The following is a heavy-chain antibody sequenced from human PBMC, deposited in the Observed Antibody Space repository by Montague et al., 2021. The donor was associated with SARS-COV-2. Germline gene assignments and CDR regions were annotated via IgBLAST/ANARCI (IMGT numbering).Heavy chain of an antibody. J-gene: IGHJ2*01. CDR1: TEAFNGYY. D-gene: IGHD5-18*01. Sequence: SETLSLTCAVYTEAFNGYYWTWIRQPPGKGLEWIGEVSHPGSAKYNPSLKSRVTISADTSRNQFSLRLSSVTAADTAVYYCAREYRIELWQTNWYFGLWGRGTLVTVSS. CDR3: AREYRIELWQTNWYFGL. CDR2: VSHPGSA. V-gene: IGHV4-34*01.